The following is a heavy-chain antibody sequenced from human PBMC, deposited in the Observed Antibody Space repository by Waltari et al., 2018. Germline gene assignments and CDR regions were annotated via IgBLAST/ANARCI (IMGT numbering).Heavy chain of an antibody. J-gene: IGHJ4*02. Sequence: QVQLQESGPGLVKPSETLSLTCAVSVYSISSDYYWAWIRQPPGKGLEWIGSISHSGDSYYNPSLTSRVNISVDTSKNQFSLKLSCVTAADTAVYFCARGGPVQNKARTSFDYWGQGILVTVSS. CDR3: ARGGPVQNKARTSFDY. CDR2: ISHSGDS. CDR1: VYSISSDYY. V-gene: IGHV4-38-2*01. D-gene: IGHD3-10*02.